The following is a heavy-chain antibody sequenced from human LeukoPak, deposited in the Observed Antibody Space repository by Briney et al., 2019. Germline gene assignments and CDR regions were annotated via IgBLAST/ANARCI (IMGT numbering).Heavy chain of an antibody. J-gene: IGHJ3*02. CDR3: AREGGYGVGEAFDI. D-gene: IGHD4-17*01. Sequence: GGSLRLSCAASRFTFSTYAMNWVRQAPGKGLEWVSSIGGSSSSIYYADSVKGRFTISRDNAKNSLYLQMNSLRAEGTAVYYCAREGGYGVGEAFDIWGQGTMVTVSS. CDR2: IGGSSSSI. V-gene: IGHV3-21*01. CDR1: RFTFSTYA.